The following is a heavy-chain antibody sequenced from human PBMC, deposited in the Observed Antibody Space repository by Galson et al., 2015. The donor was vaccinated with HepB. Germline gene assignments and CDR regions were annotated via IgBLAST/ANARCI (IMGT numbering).Heavy chain of an antibody. D-gene: IGHD2-2*01. CDR1: GYTFTSYG. V-gene: IGHV1-18*01. Sequence: PVKVSCKASGYTFTSYGISWVRQAPGQGLEWTGWISAYNSNTNYAQKLQGRVTMTTDTSTSTAYMELRSLRSDDTAVYYCARGYCSSTSCPPGGYWGQGTLVTVSS. CDR3: ARGYCSSTSCPPGGY. J-gene: IGHJ4*01. CDR2: ISAYNSNT.